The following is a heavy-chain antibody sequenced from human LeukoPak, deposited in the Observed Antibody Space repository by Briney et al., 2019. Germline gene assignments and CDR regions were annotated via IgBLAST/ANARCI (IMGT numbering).Heavy chain of an antibody. D-gene: IGHD1-14*01. V-gene: IGHV3-23*01. CDR3: ASYHHYYYYMDV. CDR1: GFTFSSYA. Sequence: GGSLRLSCAASGFTFSSYAMNWARQAPGKGLEWVSAITGSGGRTYYADSVKGRFTISRDNSKNTLYLQINSLRAEDTAVYFCASYHHYYYYMDVWGKGTTVTISS. CDR2: ITGSGGRT. J-gene: IGHJ6*03.